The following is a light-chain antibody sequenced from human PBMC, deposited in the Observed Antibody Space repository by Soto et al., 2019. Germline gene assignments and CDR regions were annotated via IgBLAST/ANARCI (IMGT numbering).Light chain of an antibody. J-gene: IGKJ3*01. V-gene: IGKV1-9*01. CDR2: AVS. CDR3: QQLNSYPLFT. CDR1: QGVSSY. Sequence: DLQLTQSPSFLSASVGDRVTITCRASQGVSSYLAWYQQNPGKAPKLLIYAVSTLGSGVPSRFSGSGSGTEFTLTISSLQPEDFATYYCQQLNSYPLFTFGPGTKVDIK.